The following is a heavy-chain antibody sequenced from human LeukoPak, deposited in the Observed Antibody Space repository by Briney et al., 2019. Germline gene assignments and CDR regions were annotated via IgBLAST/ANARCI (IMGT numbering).Heavy chain of an antibody. CDR2: IIPIFGTA. V-gene: IGHV1-69*13. J-gene: IGHJ4*02. D-gene: IGHD6-19*01. Sequence: SVKVSCKVSGGTFSSYAISWVRQAPGQGLEWMGGIIPIFGTANYAQKFQGRVTITADESTSTAYMELGSLRSEDTAVYYCARDAVAGTEYYFDYWGQGTLVTVSS. CDR1: GGTFSSYA. CDR3: ARDAVAGTEYYFDY.